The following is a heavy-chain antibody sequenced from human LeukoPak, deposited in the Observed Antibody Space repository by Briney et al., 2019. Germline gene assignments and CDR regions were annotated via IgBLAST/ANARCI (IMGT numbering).Heavy chain of an antibody. CDR2: IRDDGGYK. CDR3: AKAGCSSTNCYENY. J-gene: IGHJ4*02. CDR1: GFSFSSYA. D-gene: IGHD2-2*01. Sequence: GGSLRLSCVASGFSFSSYAMHWVRQGPGKGLEWLAVIRDDGGYKSYADSVKGRFSISRDNSKNTLYLQMNSLRPDDTAVYYCAKAGCSSTNCYENYWGQGTLVTVSS. V-gene: IGHV3-30*04.